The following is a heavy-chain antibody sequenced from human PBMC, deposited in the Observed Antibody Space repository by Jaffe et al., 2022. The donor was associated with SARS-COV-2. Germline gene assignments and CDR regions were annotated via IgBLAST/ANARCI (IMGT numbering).Heavy chain of an antibody. V-gene: IGHV3-9*01. CDR2: ISWNSRNT. D-gene: IGHD3-10*01. CDR3: AKDQATFYYGSVTYDPRHYKYYYMDV. CDR1: GFSFDDYA. Sequence: EVQLVESGGGLVQPGRSLRLTCAASGFSFDDYAMHWVRHVPGKGLEWVSGISWNSRNTGYADSVRGRFTVSRDNARASLFLQMDSLRPEDTALYFCAKDQATFYYGSVTYDPRHYKYYYMDVWGKGTAVTVSS. J-gene: IGHJ6*03.